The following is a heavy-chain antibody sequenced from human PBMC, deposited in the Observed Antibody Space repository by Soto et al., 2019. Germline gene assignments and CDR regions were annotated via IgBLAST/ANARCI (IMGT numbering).Heavy chain of an antibody. Sequence: PSETLSLTCTVSGGSISSSSYYWGWIRQPPGKGLEWIGSIFYIGSTYYSSSLKSRVTISLDTSMNQFSLKLSSVTAADTAVYYCARVERDYDILTGYYGWYFDLWGRGTLVTVSS. CDR1: GGSISSSSYY. CDR2: IFYIGST. D-gene: IGHD3-9*01. CDR3: ARVERDYDILTGYYGWYFDL. J-gene: IGHJ2*01. V-gene: IGHV4-39*01.